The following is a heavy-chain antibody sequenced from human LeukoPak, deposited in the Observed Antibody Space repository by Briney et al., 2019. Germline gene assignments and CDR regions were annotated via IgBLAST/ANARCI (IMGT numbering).Heavy chain of an antibody. V-gene: IGHV4-59*01. CDR3: ARGIIVGATWGENDNWFDP. CDR2: IYYSGNT. CDR1: GDSISSYY. D-gene: IGHD1-26*01. Sequence: SETLSLTCTVSGDSISSYYWSWIRQPPGKGLEWIGYIYYSGNTNYNPSLTSRVTISVDTSKNQFSLKLSSVTAADTAVYYCARGIIVGATWGENDNWFDPWGQGTLVTVSS. J-gene: IGHJ5*02.